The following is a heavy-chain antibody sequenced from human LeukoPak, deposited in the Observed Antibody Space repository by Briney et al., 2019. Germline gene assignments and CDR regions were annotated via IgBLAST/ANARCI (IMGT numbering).Heavy chain of an antibody. CDR1: GFTFDDYA. Sequence: GGSLRLSCAASGFTFDDYAMHWVRQAPGKGLEWVSGISWNSGSIGYADSVKGRFTISRDNAKNSLYLQMNSLRAEDTALYYCAKTRYSGSGSYYLPLDYWGQGTLVTVSS. D-gene: IGHD3-10*01. V-gene: IGHV3-9*01. CDR2: ISWNSGSI. CDR3: AKTRYSGSGSYYLPLDY. J-gene: IGHJ4*02.